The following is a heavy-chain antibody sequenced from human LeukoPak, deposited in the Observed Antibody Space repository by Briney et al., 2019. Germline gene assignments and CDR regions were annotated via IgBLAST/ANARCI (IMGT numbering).Heavy chain of an antibody. CDR3: AKASSSSGYEVDY. V-gene: IGHV3-9*03. CDR2: ISWNSGSI. Sequence: GGSLRLSCAASGFTFDDYAMHWVRQAPGKGLEWVSGISWNSGSIGYADSVKGRFTISRDNAKNSLYLQMNSLRAEDMALYYCAKASSSSGYEVDYWGQGTLVTVSS. CDR1: GFTFDDYA. J-gene: IGHJ4*02. D-gene: IGHD5-12*01.